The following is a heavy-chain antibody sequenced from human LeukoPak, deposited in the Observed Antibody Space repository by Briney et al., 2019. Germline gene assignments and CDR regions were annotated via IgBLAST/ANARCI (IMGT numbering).Heavy chain of an antibody. V-gene: IGHV3-53*01. D-gene: IGHD3/OR15-3a*01. Sequence: GGSLRLSCTASGFNVSSKYMNWVRQAPGKGLEWVAVIYSGGSTHYADSVKGRITVSRDNSKNTLYLQMSSLRADDTAVYYCAKGGWTGYYPIFDSWGHGTLVTVSS. CDR3: AKGGWTGYYPIFDS. J-gene: IGHJ4*01. CDR1: GFNVSSKY. CDR2: IYSGGST.